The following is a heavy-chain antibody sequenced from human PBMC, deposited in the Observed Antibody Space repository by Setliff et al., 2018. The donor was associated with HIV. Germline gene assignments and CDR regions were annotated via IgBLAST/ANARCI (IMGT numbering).Heavy chain of an antibody. D-gene: IGHD4-4*01. Sequence: ASVKVSCKASGYTFSNHAINWVRQAPGQGLEWMGRINPNSGGTNYAQKFQGRVTMTRDTSISTAYMELNRLKSDDTAVYYCVRGEDHYMPFWGQGTLVTVSS. J-gene: IGHJ4*02. CDR1: GYTFSNHA. CDR2: INPNSGGT. CDR3: VRGEDHYMPF. V-gene: IGHV1-2*06.